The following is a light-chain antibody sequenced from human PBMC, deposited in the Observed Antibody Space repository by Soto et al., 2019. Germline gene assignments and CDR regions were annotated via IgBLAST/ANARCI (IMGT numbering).Light chain of an antibody. Sequence: QSVLTQPPSLSAAPGQRVTISCTGSSSNIGAGYDVHWYQQLPGTAPKLLIYGNSNRPSGVPDRFSGSKSGTSASLAITGLQAEDEADYYCQSYDSSLSGYVFGTGTKVT. CDR2: GNS. V-gene: IGLV1-40*01. J-gene: IGLJ1*01. CDR3: QSYDSSLSGYV. CDR1: SSNIGAGYD.